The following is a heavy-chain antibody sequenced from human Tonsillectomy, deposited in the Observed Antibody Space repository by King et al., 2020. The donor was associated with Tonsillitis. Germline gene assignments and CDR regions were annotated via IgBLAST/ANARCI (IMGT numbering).Heavy chain of an antibody. V-gene: IGHV3-7*03. CDR2: IKQDGSEK. D-gene: IGHD3-10*01. Sequence: VQLVESGGGLVQPGGSLRLSCAASGFPFSSYWMSWVRQAPGKGLEWVANIKQDGSEKYYVDSVKGRFTISRDNAKNSLYLQMNSLRAEDTAVYYCASKGVWFGESFDYWGQGTLVTVSS. J-gene: IGHJ4*02. CDR3: ASKGVWFGESFDY. CDR1: GFPFSSYW.